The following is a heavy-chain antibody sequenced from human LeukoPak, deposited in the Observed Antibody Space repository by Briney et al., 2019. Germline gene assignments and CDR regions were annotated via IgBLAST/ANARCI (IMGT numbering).Heavy chain of an antibody. J-gene: IGHJ4*02. V-gene: IGHV3-7*03. CDR1: GFTFSSYW. CDR2: IKQDGSEK. CDR3: ARVWFGELPPPDY. D-gene: IGHD3-10*01. Sequence: GGSLRLSCAASGFTFSSYWMSWARQAPGKGLEWVANIKQDGSEKYYVDSVKGRFTISRDNSKNTLYMQMNSLRAEDTAVYYCARVWFGELPPPDYWGQGTLVTVSS.